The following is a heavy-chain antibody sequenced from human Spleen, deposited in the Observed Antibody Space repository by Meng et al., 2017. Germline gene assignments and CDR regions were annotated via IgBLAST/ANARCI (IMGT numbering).Heavy chain of an antibody. J-gene: IGHJ4*02. D-gene: IGHD6-13*01. Sequence: QRGPEVKRPGASVKVSCKDSGYPFAAYGRQWARQAPGQGLEWMGRIDPKSDNTHYAQKFQGRVTMTRDTSISTAYMELSGLRSDDTAVYYCARDEDISAAGYLLGDFWGQGTLVTVSS. CDR1: GYPFAAYG. V-gene: IGHV1-2*06. CDR3: ARDEDISAAGYLLGDF. CDR2: IDPKSDNT.